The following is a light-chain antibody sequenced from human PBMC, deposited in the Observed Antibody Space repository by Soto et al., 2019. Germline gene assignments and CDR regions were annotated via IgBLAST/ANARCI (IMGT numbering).Light chain of an antibody. Sequence: QSALTQPASVSGSPGQSITISCTGTSRGVGGYNYVSWYQHRPGEVPKLIIDDVGNRPSGVSDRFSGAKSGDTASLTISGLRAEDEADYYGNSYRNTAARYVFGTGTKVTVL. CDR3: NSYRNTAARYV. CDR2: DVG. CDR1: SRGVGGYNY. J-gene: IGLJ1*01. V-gene: IGLV2-14*03.